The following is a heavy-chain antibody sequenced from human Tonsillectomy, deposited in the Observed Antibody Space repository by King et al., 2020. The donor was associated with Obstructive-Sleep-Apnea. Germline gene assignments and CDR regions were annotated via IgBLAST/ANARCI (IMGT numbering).Heavy chain of an antibody. D-gene: IGHD5-12*01. Sequence: QLQESGPGLVKPSETLSLTCTVSGGSISNYYWSWIRQPPGKGLEWIGYMYYSGNTNFNPSLKSRVTISADTSTIQISLRLSSVTAADTAVYYCARHRGVEDYGGYGDYFDYWGQGTLVTVSS. J-gene: IGHJ4*02. CDR3: ARHRGVEDYGGYGDYFDY. CDR2: MYYSGNT. V-gene: IGHV4-59*08. CDR1: GGSISNYY.